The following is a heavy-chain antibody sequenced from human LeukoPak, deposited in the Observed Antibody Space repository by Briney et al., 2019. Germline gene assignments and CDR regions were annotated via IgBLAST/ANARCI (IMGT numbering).Heavy chain of an antibody. V-gene: IGHV3-30-3*01. CDR3: ARDLDYFDY. CDR2: ISYDGSNK. CDR1: GFTFSSYA. J-gene: IGHJ4*02. Sequence: GGSLRLSCAASGFTFSSYAMHWVRQAPGKGLEWVAVISYDGSNKYYADSVKGRFTISRDNSENTLYLQMNSLRAEDTAVCYCARDLDYFDYWGQGTLVTVSS.